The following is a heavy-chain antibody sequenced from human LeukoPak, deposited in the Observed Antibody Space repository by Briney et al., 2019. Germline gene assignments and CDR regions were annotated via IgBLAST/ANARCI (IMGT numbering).Heavy chain of an antibody. CDR2: ISAYNGNT. CDR1: GYTFTSYG. J-gene: IGHJ4*02. Sequence: ASVKVSCKASGYTFTSYGISWVRQAPGQGLEWMGWISAYNGNTNYAQKLQDRVTMTTDTSTSTAYMELRSLRSDDTAVYYCARFHRARHHFDYWGQGTLVTVSS. V-gene: IGHV1-18*01. D-gene: IGHD1-14*01. CDR3: ARFHRARHHFDY.